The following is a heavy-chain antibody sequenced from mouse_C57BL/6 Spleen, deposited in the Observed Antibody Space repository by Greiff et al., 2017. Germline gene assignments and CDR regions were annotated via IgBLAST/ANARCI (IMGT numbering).Heavy chain of an antibody. CDR2: IHPNSGST. CDR3: ARRGGDGYSTR. Sequence: QVQLQQPGAELVKPGASVKLSCKASGYTFTSYWMHWVKQRPGQGLEWIGMIHPNSGSTNYNEKFKSKATLTVDKSSSTAYMQLSSLTSEDSAVYYCARRGGDGYSTRWGQGTTLTVSS. D-gene: IGHD2-3*01. V-gene: IGHV1-64*01. CDR1: GYTFTSYW. J-gene: IGHJ2*01.